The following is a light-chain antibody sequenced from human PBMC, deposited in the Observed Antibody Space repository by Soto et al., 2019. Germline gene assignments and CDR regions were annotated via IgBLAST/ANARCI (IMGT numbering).Light chain of an antibody. CDR2: DAS. J-gene: IGKJ1*01. CDR1: QSVKTF. V-gene: IGKV3-11*01. Sequence: DIALTRSPATRSLSPGERATLSGRASQSVKTFLVWYQQRPGQAPRLLIHDASHRAAGIPARFSGSGFGTDFTLTISSLEPEDATVYYCQQDNNWPRTFGQGAKVDI. CDR3: QQDNNWPRT.